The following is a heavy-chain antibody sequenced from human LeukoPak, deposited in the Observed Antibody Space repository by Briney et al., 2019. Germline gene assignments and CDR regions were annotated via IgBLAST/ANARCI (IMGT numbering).Heavy chain of an antibody. CDR2: ISYDGSNK. D-gene: IGHD2/OR15-2a*01. CDR3: ARDHKDYLVDY. V-gene: IGHV3-30*04. J-gene: IGHJ4*02. CDR1: GFTFSSYA. Sequence: GGSLRLSCAASGFTFSSYAMHWVRQAPGKGLEWVAVISYDGSNKYYADSVKGRFTISRDNSKNTLYLQMNSLRAEDTAAYYCARDHKDYLVDYWGQGTLVTVSS.